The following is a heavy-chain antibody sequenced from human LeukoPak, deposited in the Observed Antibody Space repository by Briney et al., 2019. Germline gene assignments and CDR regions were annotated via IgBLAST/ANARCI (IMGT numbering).Heavy chain of an antibody. CDR1: GFTFSNAW. Sequence: QPGGSLRLSCVVSGFTFSNAWMSWIRQAPGKGLEWVSGISWNSGSIGYADSVKGRFTISRDNAKNSLYLQMNSLRAEDTALYYCAKDNSYGPGYYYMDVWGKGTTVTVSS. V-gene: IGHV3-9*01. CDR3: AKDNSYGPGYYYMDV. D-gene: IGHD5-18*01. CDR2: ISWNSGSI. J-gene: IGHJ6*03.